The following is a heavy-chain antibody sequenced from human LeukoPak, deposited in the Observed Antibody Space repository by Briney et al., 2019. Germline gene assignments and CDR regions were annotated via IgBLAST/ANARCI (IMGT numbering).Heavy chain of an antibody. CDR1: GYSFTSYW. V-gene: IGHV5-51*01. J-gene: IGHJ4*02. Sequence: GESLKISCKGSGYSFTSYWIGWVRQMPGKGLEWMGIIYPGDSDTRYSPSFQGQVTISADKSISTAYLQWSSLKASDTAMYYCAGTNSSSWSGFDYWGQGTLVTVSS. CDR2: IYPGDSDT. CDR3: AGTNSSSWSGFDY. D-gene: IGHD6-13*01.